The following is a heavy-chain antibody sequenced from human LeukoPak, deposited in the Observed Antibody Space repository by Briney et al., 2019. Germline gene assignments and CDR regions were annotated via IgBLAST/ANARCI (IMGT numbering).Heavy chain of an antibody. CDR1: GGSFSGYY. CDR3: ARVRVMITFGGVIPETFDI. V-gene: IGHV4-34*01. D-gene: IGHD3-16*02. J-gene: IGHJ3*02. Sequence: SETLSLTCAVYGGSFSGYYWSWIRQPPGKGLEWIGEINHSGSTNYNPSLKSRVTISVDTSKNQFSLKLSSVTAADTAVYYCARVRVMITFGGVIPETFDIWGQGTMVTVSS. CDR2: INHSGST.